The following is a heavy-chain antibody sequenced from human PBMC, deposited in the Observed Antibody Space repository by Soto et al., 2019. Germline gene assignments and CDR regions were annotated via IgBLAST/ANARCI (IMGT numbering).Heavy chain of an antibody. J-gene: IGHJ4*02. V-gene: IGHV3-21*01. Sequence: GGALRLSCAASGFTFSSYSMNWVRQAPGKGLEWVSSISSSSSYIYYADSVKGRFTISRDNAKNSLYLQMNSLRAEDTAVYYCASGYDYVWGSYPFFDYWGQGTSVTVSS. CDR2: ISSSSSYI. CDR1: GFTFSSYS. CDR3: ASGYDYVWGSYPFFDY. D-gene: IGHD3-16*01.